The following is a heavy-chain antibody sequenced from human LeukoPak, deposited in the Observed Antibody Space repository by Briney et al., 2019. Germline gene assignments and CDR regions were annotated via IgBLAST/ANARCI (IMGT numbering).Heavy chain of an antibody. CDR3: ARGAADYDILTGYQTVSFDY. J-gene: IGHJ4*02. V-gene: IGHV3-53*01. Sequence: GGSLRLSCTVSGFTVSSNYMSWVRQAPGKGLEWASVIYSGGSTYYADSVKGRFTISRDNSKNTLYLQMNSLRAEDTAVYYCARGAADYDILTGYQTVSFDYWGQGTLVTVSS. CDR1: GFTVSSNY. CDR2: IYSGGST. D-gene: IGHD3-9*01.